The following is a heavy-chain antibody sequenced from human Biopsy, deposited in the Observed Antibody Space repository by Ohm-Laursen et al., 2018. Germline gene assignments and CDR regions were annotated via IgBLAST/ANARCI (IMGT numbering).Heavy chain of an antibody. Sequence: SQTLSLTCAVSGGSIGGGEYYWNWIRQHPGKGLEWIGLISYSGTTFSNPSLESLLTISIDTSKNHFSLNLRSVTAADTAVYYCARGVQHYDGSGFPLAGYWYFDLWGRGTLVTVSS. CDR1: GGSIGGGEYY. CDR3: ARGVQHYDGSGFPLAGYWYFDL. J-gene: IGHJ2*01. V-gene: IGHV4-31*01. CDR2: ISYSGTT. D-gene: IGHD3-22*01.